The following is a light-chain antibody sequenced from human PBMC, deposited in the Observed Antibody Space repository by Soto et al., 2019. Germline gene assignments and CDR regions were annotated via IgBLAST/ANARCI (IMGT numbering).Light chain of an antibody. CDR2: GAS. CDR1: QSVSSSY. Sequence: EIVLTQSPGTLSLSPVERHTLSCRASQSVSSSYLAWYQQRPGQAPRLLVYGASTRATGIPDRFSGSGSGTDFTLTISRLEPEDFAVYYCQQYGRSSTFGRGTKVDIK. J-gene: IGKJ4*02. CDR3: QQYGRSST. V-gene: IGKV3-20*01.